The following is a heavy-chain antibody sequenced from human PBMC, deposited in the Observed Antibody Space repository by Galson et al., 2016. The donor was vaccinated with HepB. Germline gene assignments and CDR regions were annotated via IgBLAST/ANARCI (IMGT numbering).Heavy chain of an antibody. Sequence: SLRLSCAASGFIFNDYHMAWIRQAPGRGPEWVSQIRDSGDFPYHADSVRGRFTISRDNAKNLIFLQMTSLRVEDTAIYYCARDSIVGFRERGGTDVWGRGTTVIVSS. D-gene: IGHD3-10*01. V-gene: IGHV3-11*01. CDR3: ARDSIVGFRERGGTDV. CDR1: GFIFNDYH. CDR2: IRDSGDFP. J-gene: IGHJ6*04.